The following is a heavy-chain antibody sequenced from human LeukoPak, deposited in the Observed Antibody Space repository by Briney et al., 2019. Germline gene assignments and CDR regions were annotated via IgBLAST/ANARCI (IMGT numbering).Heavy chain of an antibody. CDR1: GGTFSSYA. CDR3: ASRVAAAGPPWRYYYYYMDV. V-gene: IGHV1-69*13. J-gene: IGHJ6*03. Sequence: GASVKVSCKASGGTFSSYAISWVRQAPGQGLEWMGGIIPIFGTANYAQKFQGRVTITADESTSTAYMELSSLRSEDTAVYYCASRVAAAGPPWRYYYYYMDVWGKGTTVTVSS. D-gene: IGHD6-13*01. CDR2: IIPIFGTA.